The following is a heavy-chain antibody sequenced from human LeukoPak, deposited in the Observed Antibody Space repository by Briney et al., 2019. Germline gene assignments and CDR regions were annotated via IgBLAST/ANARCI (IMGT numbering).Heavy chain of an antibody. J-gene: IGHJ3*02. Sequence: GGSLRLSCAASGFTFSSYNMNWVRQAPGKGLEWVSSISSSRSYIYYADSVRGRFTTSRDNAKNSLYLQMNRLRAEDTAVYYCVGRTSWYDAFDIWGQGTMVTVSS. CDR3: VGRTSWYDAFDI. V-gene: IGHV3-21*01. CDR1: GFTFSSYN. CDR2: ISSSRSYI. D-gene: IGHD2-2*01.